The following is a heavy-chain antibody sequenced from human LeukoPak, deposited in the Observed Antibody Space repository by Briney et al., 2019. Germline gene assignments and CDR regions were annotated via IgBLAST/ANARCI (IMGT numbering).Heavy chain of an antibody. V-gene: IGHV3-21*01. CDR1: EFTFSSYS. CDR3: ASDQHHYESSGYYFNWVDP. D-gene: IGHD3-22*01. CDR2: ISSRSSYI. J-gene: IGHJ5*02. Sequence: GGSLRLSSAASEFTFSSYSMNWVRQAAGKGLEWVSSISSRSSYIYYADSVKGRFTISRDNAKNSLYLQMNSLRAEDTAVYYCASDQHHYESSGYYFNWVDPWAQGTLVTVSS.